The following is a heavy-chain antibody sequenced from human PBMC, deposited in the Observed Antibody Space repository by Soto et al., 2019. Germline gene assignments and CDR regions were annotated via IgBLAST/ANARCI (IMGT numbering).Heavy chain of an antibody. Sequence: PGGSLRLSCAASGFTFSDYYMSWIRQAPGKGLEWVSYISSSSYTNYADSVKGRFTISRDNAKNSLYLQMNSLRAEDTAVYYCARAPLGDSSSWDPFDYWGQGTLVTVSS. CDR2: ISSSSYT. CDR3: ARAPLGDSSSWDPFDY. CDR1: GFTFSDYY. D-gene: IGHD6-13*01. V-gene: IGHV3-11*06. J-gene: IGHJ4*02.